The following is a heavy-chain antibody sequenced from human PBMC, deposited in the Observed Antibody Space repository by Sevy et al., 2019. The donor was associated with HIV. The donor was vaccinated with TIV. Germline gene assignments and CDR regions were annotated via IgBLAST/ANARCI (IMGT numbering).Heavy chain of an antibody. J-gene: IGHJ4*02. D-gene: IGHD5-18*01. V-gene: IGHV4-39*01. CDR3: AGPVVDTAMANFDY. CDR2: IYYSGST. Sequence: SETLSLTCTVSGGSISSSSYYWGWIRQPPGKGLEWIGSIYYSGSTSYNQSLKSRVTISVDTSKNQFSLKLSSVTAADTAVYYCAGPVVDTAMANFDYWGQGTLVTVSS. CDR1: GGSISSSSYY.